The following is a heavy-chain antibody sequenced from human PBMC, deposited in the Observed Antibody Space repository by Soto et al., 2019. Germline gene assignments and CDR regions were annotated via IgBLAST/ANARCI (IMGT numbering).Heavy chain of an antibody. V-gene: IGHV3-53*01. CDR2: IYSGGTT. CDR3: ASLPATSSGWYYFDY. J-gene: IGHJ4*02. Sequence: EVQLVESGGGLIQPGGSLRLSCAASGITVSSNYMSWVRQAPGKGLEWVSVIYSGGTTNSADSVKGRFTISRDNSKNMVYLQMNSLRADDTAVYYCASLPATSSGWYYFDYWGQGTLVTVSS. CDR1: GITVSSNY. D-gene: IGHD6-19*01.